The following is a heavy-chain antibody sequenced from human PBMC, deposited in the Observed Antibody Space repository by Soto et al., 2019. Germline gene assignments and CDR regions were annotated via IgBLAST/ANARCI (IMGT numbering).Heavy chain of an antibody. Sequence: QVQLQQWGAGLLKPSETLSLTCAVYGGSFSGYYWSWIRQPQGKGLEWIGEINHSGSTNYNPSLKRRVTISVDTSKNHFSLKLSCVTAADTAVYYCARGRTHATSFVYIRRYNWFDPWGQGTLVTVSS. CDR2: INHSGST. CDR1: GGSFSGYY. CDR3: ARGRTHATSFVYIRRYNWFDP. V-gene: IGHV4-34*01. D-gene: IGHD3-3*01. J-gene: IGHJ5*02.